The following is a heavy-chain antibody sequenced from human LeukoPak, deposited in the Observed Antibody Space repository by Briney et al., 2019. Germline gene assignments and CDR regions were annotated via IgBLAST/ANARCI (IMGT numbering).Heavy chain of an antibody. D-gene: IGHD4-23*01. V-gene: IGHV4-59*01. Sequence: PSETLSLTCAVYGGSFSGYYWSWIRQPPGKGLEWIGYIYYSGSTNYNPSLKSRVTISVDTSKNQFSLKLSSVTAADTAVYYCAKAFYGGDAFDIWGQGTMVTVSS. J-gene: IGHJ3*02. CDR2: IYYSGST. CDR1: GGSFSGYY. CDR3: AKAFYGGDAFDI.